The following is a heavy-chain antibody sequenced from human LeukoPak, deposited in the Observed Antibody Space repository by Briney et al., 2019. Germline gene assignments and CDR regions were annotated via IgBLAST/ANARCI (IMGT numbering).Heavy chain of an antibody. CDR3: ASDGFSYSSGWSVY. CDR1: GYTFTSYG. J-gene: IGHJ4*02. V-gene: IGHV1-18*01. D-gene: IGHD6-19*01. CDR2: ISAYNGNT. Sequence: GASVKVSCKASGYTFTSYGISWVRQAPGQGLEWMGWISAYNGNTNYAQMLPGRVTMTTDTSTSTAYMDLRSLRSDDTAVYSCASDGFSYSSGWSVYWGPGTLVTVSS.